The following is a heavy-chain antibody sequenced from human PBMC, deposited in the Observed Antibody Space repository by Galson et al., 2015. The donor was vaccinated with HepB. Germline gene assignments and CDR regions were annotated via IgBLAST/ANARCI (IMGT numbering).Heavy chain of an antibody. Sequence: SLRLSCAASGFTFSRYWMHWVRQAPGKGLVWVSRISPDGTSTNYADSVNFADSVRGRFTISRDNARNMLYVQLNSLRVEDTAIYYCIRGGSSNSYGQFDLWGRGTPVSVSS. J-gene: IGHJ2*01. V-gene: IGHV3-74*01. CDR3: IRGGSSNSYGQFDL. D-gene: IGHD3-16*01. CDR2: ISPDGTST. CDR1: GFTFSRYW.